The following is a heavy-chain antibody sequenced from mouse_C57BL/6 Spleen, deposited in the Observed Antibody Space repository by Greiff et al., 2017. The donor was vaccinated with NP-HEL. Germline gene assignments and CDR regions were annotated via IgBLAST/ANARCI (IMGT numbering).Heavy chain of an antibody. V-gene: IGHV1-19*01. Sequence: VQLQQSGPVLVKPGASVKMSCKASGYTFTDYYMNWVKQSHGKSLEWIGVINPYNGGTSYNQKFKGKATLTVDKSSSTAYMELNSLTSEDSAVYYCARPLTGTRAMDYWGQGTSVTVSS. CDR3: ARPLTGTRAMDY. J-gene: IGHJ4*01. CDR1: GYTFTDYY. CDR2: INPYNGGT. D-gene: IGHD4-1*01.